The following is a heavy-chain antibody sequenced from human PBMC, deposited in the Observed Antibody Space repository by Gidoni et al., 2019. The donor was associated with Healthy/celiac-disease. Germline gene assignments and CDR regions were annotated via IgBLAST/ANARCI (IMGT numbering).Heavy chain of an antibody. CDR2: IIPILGIA. D-gene: IGHD4-17*01. CDR3: ARNPVSYGDYGALFDY. Sequence: QVQLVQSGAEVKKPGSSVKVSCKASGGTFSSYAISWVRQAPGPGLEWMGRIIPILGIANYAKKFQGRVTITAEKSTSTAYMELSSLRSEDTAVYYCARNPVSYGDYGALFDYWGQGTLVTVSS. CDR1: GGTFSSYA. V-gene: IGHV1-69*04. J-gene: IGHJ4*02.